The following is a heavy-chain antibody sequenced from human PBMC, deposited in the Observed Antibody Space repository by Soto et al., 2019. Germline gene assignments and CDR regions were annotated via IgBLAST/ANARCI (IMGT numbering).Heavy chain of an antibody. CDR1: GYTFTGYY. CDR3: ARAVYSSSPFDY. J-gene: IGHJ4*02. Sequence: ASVKVSCKASGYTFTGYYMHWVRQAPGQGLEWMGWINPNSGGTNYAQKFQGRVTMTRDTAISTAYMELSRLRSDDTAVYYCARAVYSSSPFDYWGQGTLVTVS. D-gene: IGHD6-6*01. CDR2: INPNSGGT. V-gene: IGHV1-2*02.